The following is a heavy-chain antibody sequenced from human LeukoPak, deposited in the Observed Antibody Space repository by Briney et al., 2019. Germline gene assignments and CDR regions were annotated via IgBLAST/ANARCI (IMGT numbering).Heavy chain of an antibody. CDR3: ATTGGYYYYLDY. CDR2: FYTQDGDT. J-gene: IGHJ4*02. V-gene: IGHV1-24*01. Sequence: ASVKVSCKGSGYTLNELSMHWVRQSPGDELEWMGGFYTQDGDTVYVQRFQGRVTMTEDTSTDTGYKELSILRSEDTAVYYWATTGGYYYYLDYWGQGTLVAV. D-gene: IGHD3-22*01. CDR1: GYTLNELS.